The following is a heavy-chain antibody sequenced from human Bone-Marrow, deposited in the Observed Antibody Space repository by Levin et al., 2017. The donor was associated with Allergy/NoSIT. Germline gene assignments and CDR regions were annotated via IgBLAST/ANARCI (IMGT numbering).Heavy chain of an antibody. CDR2: ISGSGGST. CDR3: AKAQRYCSGGSCYRDPRYYFDY. Sequence: ASVKVSCAASGFTFSSYAMSWVRQAPGKGLEWVSAISGSGGSTYYADSVKGRFTISRDNSKNTLYLQMNSLRAEDTAVYYCAKAQRYCSGGSCYRDPRYYFDYWGQGTLVTVSS. J-gene: IGHJ4*02. V-gene: IGHV3-23*01. D-gene: IGHD2-15*01. CDR1: GFTFSSYA.